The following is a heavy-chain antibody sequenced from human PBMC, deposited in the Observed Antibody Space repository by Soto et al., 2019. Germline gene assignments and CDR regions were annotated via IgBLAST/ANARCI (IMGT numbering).Heavy chain of an antibody. V-gene: IGHV4-59*02. Sequence: ASETLSLTCSFSGDSVTSHYFTWIRQSPEKGLEWIGYMHYTGFSHYNPSLKSRLTISVDKSKNQFTLQLSSVTVADTAVYYCARRGVPNYYYYYYMDVWGKGTTVTVSS. CDR2: MHYTGFS. J-gene: IGHJ6*03. D-gene: IGHD3-10*01. CDR1: GDSVTSHY. CDR3: ARRGVPNYYYYYYMDV.